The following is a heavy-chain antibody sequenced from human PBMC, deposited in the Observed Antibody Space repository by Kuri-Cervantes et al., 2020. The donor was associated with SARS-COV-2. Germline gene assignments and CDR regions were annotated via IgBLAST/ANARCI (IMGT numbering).Heavy chain of an antibody. D-gene: IGHD6-13*01. V-gene: IGHV4-38-2*01. Sequence: GSLRLSCDVSGYFSSAYYWGWIRQSPGKGLEWIGSLHHRGTTSYNPSPKSRVAISVDTSKNQFYLKLTSVTAADTAVYYCVRVADQQQLRRFDPWGQGNLVTVSS. CDR2: LHHRGTT. CDR3: VRVADQQQLRRFDP. CDR1: GYFSSAYY. J-gene: IGHJ5*02.